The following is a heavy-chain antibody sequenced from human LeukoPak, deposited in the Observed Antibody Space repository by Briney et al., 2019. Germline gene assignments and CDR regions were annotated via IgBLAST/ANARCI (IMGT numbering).Heavy chain of an antibody. D-gene: IGHD1-26*01. CDR1: GYTFTSYY. CDR3: ARAPPNSGSYWGYFDY. V-gene: IGHV1-46*01. Sequence: ASVKVSCKASGYTFTSYYIHWVRQAPGQGLEWLGITNPSGGTTRYAQKFQDRVTMTRDTSTSTVYMELSSLTSEDTAVYYCARAPPNSGSYWGYFDYWGQGTLVTVSS. CDR2: TNPSGGTT. J-gene: IGHJ4*02.